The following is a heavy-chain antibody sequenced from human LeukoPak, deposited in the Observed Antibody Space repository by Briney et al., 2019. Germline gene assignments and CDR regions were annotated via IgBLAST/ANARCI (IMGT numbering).Heavy chain of an antibody. J-gene: IGHJ6*03. CDR1: GGSISSYY. V-gene: IGHV4-59*01. CDR2: IYYSGST. CDR3: ARAAATPRCSGGSCYSGRGGYYYYYYYMDV. D-gene: IGHD2-15*01. Sequence: SETLSLTCTVSGGSISSYYWSWIRQPPGKGLEWIGYIYYSGSTNYNPSLKSRVTISVDTSKNQLSLKLSSVTAADTAVYYCARAAATPRCSGGSCYSGRGGYYYYYYYMDVWGKGTTVTVSS.